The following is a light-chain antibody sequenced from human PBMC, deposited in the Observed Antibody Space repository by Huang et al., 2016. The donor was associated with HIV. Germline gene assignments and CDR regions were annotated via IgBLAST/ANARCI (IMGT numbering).Light chain of an antibody. CDR1: QTVSSN. V-gene: IGKV3-15*01. J-gene: IGKJ2*01. CDR3: QHYRVWPPVYT. Sequence: EIVMTQSPATLSVSPGERATLSFRASQTVSSNLAWYQQKPGQAPRLLIYAASTRATDIPARFSGSGSGTEFTLTISSLQSEDFAVYYCQHYRVWPPVYTFGQGTKLEIK. CDR2: AAS.